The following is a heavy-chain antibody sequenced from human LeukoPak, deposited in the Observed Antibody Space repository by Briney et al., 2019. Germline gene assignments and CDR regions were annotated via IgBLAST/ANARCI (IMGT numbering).Heavy chain of an antibody. D-gene: IGHD2-15*01. Sequence: ASVKVSCKASGYTFTSYGISWVRQAPGQGLEWMGWISAYNGNTNYAQKLQGRVTMTTDTSTSTAYMELRSLRSDDTAVYYCARGLDIVVVVAATHLDYWGQGTLVTVSS. CDR3: ARGLDIVVVVAATHLDY. CDR1: GYTFTSYG. J-gene: IGHJ4*02. CDR2: ISAYNGNT. V-gene: IGHV1-18*01.